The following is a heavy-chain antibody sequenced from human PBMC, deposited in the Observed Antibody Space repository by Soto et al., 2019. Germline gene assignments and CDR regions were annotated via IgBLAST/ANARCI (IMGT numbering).Heavy chain of an antibody. CDR3: AKDILRYYDSSGYYRGSFDY. CDR1: GSTFDDYA. CDR2: ISWNSGSI. V-gene: IGHV3-9*01. Sequence: PGGSLRLSCAASGSTFDDYAMHWVRQAPGKGLEWVSGISWNSGSIGYADSVKGRFTISRDNAKNSLYLQMNSLRAEDTALYYCAKDILRYYDSSGYYRGSFDYWGQGTLVTVSS. J-gene: IGHJ4*02. D-gene: IGHD3-22*01.